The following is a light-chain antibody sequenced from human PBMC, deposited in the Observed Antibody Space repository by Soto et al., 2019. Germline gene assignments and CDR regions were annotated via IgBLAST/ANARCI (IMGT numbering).Light chain of an antibody. V-gene: IGKV2-30*01. Sequence: DGVMTQSPLALSVTLGQPASISCRSSQSLFYSDGNSYLNWFKQRPGHSPRRLIYKVSNRDSGVPERFSGSGSCSDFTLKISRVEAEDVAIYYCIQGSHWPPWTFGQGTKVEIK. CDR3: IQGSHWPPWT. J-gene: IGKJ1*01. CDR2: KVS. CDR1: QSLFYSDGNSY.